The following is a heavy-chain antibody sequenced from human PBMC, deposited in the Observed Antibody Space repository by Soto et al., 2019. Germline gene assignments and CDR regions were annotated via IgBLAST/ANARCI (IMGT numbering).Heavy chain of an antibody. J-gene: IGHJ4*02. CDR2: ISAYNGNT. CDR1: GYTFTSYG. CDR3: ARIPLTYYDILTSYYPNAHFDY. Sequence: QVQLVQSGAEVKKPGASVKVSCKASGYTFTSYGISWVRQAPGQGLEWMGWISAYNGNTNYAQKLQGRVTMTTDTSTSTAYMELRSLRSDDTAVYYCARIPLTYYDILTSYYPNAHFDYWGQGTLVTVSS. V-gene: IGHV1-18*01. D-gene: IGHD3-9*01.